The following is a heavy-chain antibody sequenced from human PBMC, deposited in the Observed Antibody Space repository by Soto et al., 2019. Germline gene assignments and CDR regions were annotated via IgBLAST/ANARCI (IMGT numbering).Heavy chain of an antibody. Sequence: SETLSLTCTVSGGSISSSSYYWGWIRQPPGKGLEWIGSIYYSGSTYYNPSLKSRVTISVDTSKNQFSLKLSSVTAADTAVYYCERRVWLGGYGYWGQGTMVTVSS. D-gene: IGHD6-19*01. J-gene: IGHJ4*02. CDR1: GGSISSSSYY. CDR2: IYYSGST. V-gene: IGHV4-39*01. CDR3: ERRVWLGGYGY.